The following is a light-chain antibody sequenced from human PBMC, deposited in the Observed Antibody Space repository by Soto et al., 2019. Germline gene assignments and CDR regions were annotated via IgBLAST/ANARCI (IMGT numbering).Light chain of an antibody. CDR3: LHDALSPYS. CDR1: QAIRND. V-gene: IGKV1-6*01. CDR2: GIS. J-gene: IGKJ2*03. Sequence: AIQMTQSPSSLSASVGDTVTFTCRASQAIRNDLGWFQQRPGKPPKLLIYGISILQTGVPSRFSGSGSGTDFTLTLPGLQPEDFATYYCLHDALSPYSFGQGTRLEI.